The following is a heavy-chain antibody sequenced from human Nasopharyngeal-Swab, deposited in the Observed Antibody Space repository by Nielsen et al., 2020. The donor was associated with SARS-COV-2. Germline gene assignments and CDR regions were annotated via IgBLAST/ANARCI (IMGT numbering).Heavy chain of an antibody. CDR3: ARDPSTIWFGELPLDAFDI. J-gene: IGHJ3*02. CDR2: ISSSSSYI. Sequence: VRQAPGKGLEWVSSISSSSSYIYYADSVKGRFTISRDNAKNSLYLQMNSLRAEDTAVYYCARDPSTIWFGELPLDAFDIWGQGTMVTVSS. D-gene: IGHD3-10*01. V-gene: IGHV3-21*01.